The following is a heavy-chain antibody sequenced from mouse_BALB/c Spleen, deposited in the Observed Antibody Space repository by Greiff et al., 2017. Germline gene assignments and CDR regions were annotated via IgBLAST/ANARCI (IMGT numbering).Heavy chain of an antibody. J-gene: IGHJ1*01. CDR3: ARKDGNYGWYFDV. CDR1: GDSITSGY. Sequence: EVKLQQSGPSLVKPSQTLSLTCSVTGDSITSGYWNWIRKFPGNKLEYMGYISYSGSTYYNPSLKSRISITRDTSKNQYYLQLNSVTTEDTATYYCARKDGNYGWYFDVWGAGTTVTVSS. CDR2: ISYSGST. D-gene: IGHD2-1*01. V-gene: IGHV3-8*02.